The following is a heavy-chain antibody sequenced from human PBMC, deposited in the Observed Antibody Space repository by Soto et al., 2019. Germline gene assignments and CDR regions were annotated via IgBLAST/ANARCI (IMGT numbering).Heavy chain of an antibody. D-gene: IGHD6-19*01. CDR1: GFTFSGSA. CDR2: IRSKANSYAT. Sequence: GGSLRLSCAASGFTFSGSAMHWVRQASGKGLEWVGRIRSKANSYATAYAASVKGRFTISRDDSKNTAYLQMSSLKTEDTAVYYCTRHEDSSGWSGDDYWGQGTLVTVSS. J-gene: IGHJ4*02. CDR3: TRHEDSSGWSGDDY. V-gene: IGHV3-73*01.